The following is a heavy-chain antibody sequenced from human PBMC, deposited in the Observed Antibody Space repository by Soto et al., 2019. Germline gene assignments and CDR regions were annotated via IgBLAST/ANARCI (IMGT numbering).Heavy chain of an antibody. V-gene: IGHV4-59*01. CDR2: MYHSGTT. CDR1: GASISSYY. CDR3: VRGASCFDY. Sequence: SETLCLTCTVSGASISSYYWSWIRQPPGEGLEWIGYMYHSGTTSYNPSLQSRVTISVDTSKNQVSLKLSSVTAADTAVYYCVRGASCFDYWGRGTLVTVSS. J-gene: IGHJ4*01. D-gene: IGHD1-26*01.